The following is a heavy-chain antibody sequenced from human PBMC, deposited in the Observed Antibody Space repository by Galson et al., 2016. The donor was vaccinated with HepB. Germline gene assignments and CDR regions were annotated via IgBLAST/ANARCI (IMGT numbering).Heavy chain of an antibody. V-gene: IGHV4-59*01. CDR2: IYYSGRT. CDR1: GASISGYS. D-gene: IGHD6-19*01. Sequence: SETLSLTCTVSGASISGYSLSWIRQPPGKGLEWIGYIYYSGRTNYNPSLKSRVTISVDTSKNQFSLKLSSVTAADTAVYYCARDGSGGWYGFHYGMDVWGQGTTVTVSS. CDR3: ARDGSGGWYGFHYGMDV. J-gene: IGHJ6*02.